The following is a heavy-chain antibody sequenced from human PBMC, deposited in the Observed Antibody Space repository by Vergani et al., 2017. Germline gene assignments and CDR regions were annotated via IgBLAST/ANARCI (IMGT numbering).Heavy chain of an antibody. CDR2: ISSSSITI. V-gene: IGHV3-48*04. CDR1: GFTFSSFR. Sequence: EVQLVESGGGLVQPGGSLRLSCAASGFTFSSFRMNWVRQAPGKGLEWVSYISSSSITIYYADSVKGRFTISRDNAKNSLYLQMNSLRAEDTAVYYCARAHSGYDSSQGYWGQGTLVTVSS. J-gene: IGHJ4*02. CDR3: ARAHSGYDSSQGY. D-gene: IGHD5-12*01.